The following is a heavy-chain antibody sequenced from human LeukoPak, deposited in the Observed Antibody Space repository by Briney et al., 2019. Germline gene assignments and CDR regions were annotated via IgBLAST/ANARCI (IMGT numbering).Heavy chain of an antibody. J-gene: IGHJ3*02. D-gene: IGHD3-22*01. CDR1: GFTFSSYE. V-gene: IGHV3-48*03. CDR2: ISSSGSTI. CDR3: ARESGAYYDSSGIDAFDI. Sequence: SGGSLRLSCAASGFTFSSYEMNWVRQAPGKGLEWVSYISSSGSTIYYADSVKGRFTISRDNSKNTLYLQMNSLRAEDTAVYYCARESGAYYDSSGIDAFDIWGQGTMVTVSS.